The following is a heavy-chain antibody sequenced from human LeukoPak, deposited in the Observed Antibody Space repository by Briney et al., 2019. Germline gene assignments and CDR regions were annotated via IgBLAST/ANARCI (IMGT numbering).Heavy chain of an antibody. CDR1: GCTFSSYA. D-gene: IGHD1-26*01. CDR3: ARASRSFVWATFDY. J-gene: IGHJ4*02. V-gene: IGHV1-69*13. CDR2: IIPIFGTA. Sequence: ASVKVSCKASGCTFSSYAISWVRQAPGQGLKWXXGIIPIFGTANYAQKFQGRVTITADESTSTAYMELSSLRSEDTAVYYCARASRSFVWATFDYWGQGTLVTVSS.